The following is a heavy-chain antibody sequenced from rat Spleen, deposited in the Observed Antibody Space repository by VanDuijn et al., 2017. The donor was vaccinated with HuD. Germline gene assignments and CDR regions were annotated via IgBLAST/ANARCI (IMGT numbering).Heavy chain of an antibody. CDR3: TTVYSGDPYFDY. Sequence: EVQLVESGGGLVQPGRSLQVSCVASGFTFNNYWMTWIRQAPGKGLEWVASISYDGGSTYYPDSVKGRFTISRDNAKSTLYLQMNSLRSEDTATYYCTTVYSGDPYFDYWGQGVMVTVSS. D-gene: IGHD1-1*01. CDR2: ISYDGGST. CDR1: GFTFNNYW. V-gene: IGHV5-31*01. J-gene: IGHJ2*01.